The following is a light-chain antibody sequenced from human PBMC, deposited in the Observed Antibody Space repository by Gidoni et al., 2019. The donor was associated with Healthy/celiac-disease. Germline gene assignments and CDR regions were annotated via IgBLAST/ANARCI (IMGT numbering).Light chain of an antibody. J-gene: IGKJ3*01. CDR1: QDISNY. V-gene: IGKV1-33*01. CDR3: QQFDNLPLIFT. Sequence: DIQMTQSPSSLSASVGERVTITCQASQDISNYLNWYQQKPGKAPKLLIYDASNLETGVPSRFSGSGSGTDFTFTISSLQPEDIATYYCQQFDNLPLIFTFGPGTKVDIK. CDR2: DAS.